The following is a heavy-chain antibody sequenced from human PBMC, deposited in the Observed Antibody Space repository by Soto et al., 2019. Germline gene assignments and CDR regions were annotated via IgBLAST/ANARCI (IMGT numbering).Heavy chain of an antibody. CDR3: AICSGGSCYSGSGFKH. CDR1: GFTFSSYS. V-gene: IGHV3-21*01. CDR2: ISSSSSYI. J-gene: IGHJ1*01. Sequence: GGSLRLSCAASGFTFSSYSMNWVRQAPGKGLEWVSSISSSSSYIYYADSVKGRFTISRDNAKNSLYLQMNSLRAEDTAVYYCAICSGGSCYSGSGFKHWGQGTLVTVSS. D-gene: IGHD2-15*01.